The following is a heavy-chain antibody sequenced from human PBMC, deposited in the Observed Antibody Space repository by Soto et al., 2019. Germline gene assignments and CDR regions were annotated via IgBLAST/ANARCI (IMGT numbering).Heavy chain of an antibody. Sequence: ASVNVSCKASGGTFSSYAISWVRQAPGQGLEWMGGIILIFGTANYAQNFEGRVTITADECTSTGYMEMRSLRSEDTAGYYCARDCRGTGPPTALAYWRQGTLVTVSS. CDR1: GGTFSSYA. CDR2: IILIFGTA. J-gene: IGHJ4*02. V-gene: IGHV1-69*13. CDR3: ARDCRGTGPPTALAY. D-gene: IGHD2-2*01.